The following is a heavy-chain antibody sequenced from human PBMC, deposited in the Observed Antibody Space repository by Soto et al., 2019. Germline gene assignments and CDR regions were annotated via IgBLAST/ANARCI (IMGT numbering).Heavy chain of an antibody. J-gene: IGHJ4*02. D-gene: IGHD3-10*01. Sequence: EVQLLESGGGLVQPGGSLRLSCAASGFTFSSYAMSWVRQAPGKGLEWVSAISGSGGSTYYADSVKGRFTISRDNAKNSLYLQMNSLRAEDTAVYYCARDPRLWFGESHWGQGTLVTVSS. CDR3: ARDPRLWFGESH. V-gene: IGHV3-23*01. CDR1: GFTFSSYA. CDR2: ISGSGGST.